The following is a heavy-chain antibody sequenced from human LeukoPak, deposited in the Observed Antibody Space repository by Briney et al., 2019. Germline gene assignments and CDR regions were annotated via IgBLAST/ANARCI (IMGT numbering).Heavy chain of an antibody. V-gene: IGHV4-39*07. CDR2: IYYSGST. J-gene: IGHJ4*02. D-gene: IGHD3-10*01. Sequence: SETLSLTCTVSGGSIRSSSYNWGWIRQPPGKGLEWIGSIYYSGSTYYNPSLKSRVTISVDTSKNQFSLKLSSVTAADTAVYYCARVHYYGSGSYCIDYWGQGTLVTVSS. CDR1: GGSIRSSSYN. CDR3: ARVHYYGSGSYCIDY.